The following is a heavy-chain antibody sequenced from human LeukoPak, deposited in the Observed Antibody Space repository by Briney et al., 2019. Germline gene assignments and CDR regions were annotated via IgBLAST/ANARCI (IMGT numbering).Heavy chain of an antibody. Sequence: SETLSLTCTVSGGSISSYYWSWIRQPAGKGLEWIGRIYTSGSTNYNPSLKSRVTMSVDTSKNQFSLKLSSVTAADTAVYYCARVLYGCSSSPIGWFDPWGQGTLVTVSS. CDR1: GGSISSYY. CDR3: ARVLYGCSSSPIGWFDP. D-gene: IGHD6-6*01. V-gene: IGHV4-4*07. CDR2: IYTSGST. J-gene: IGHJ5*02.